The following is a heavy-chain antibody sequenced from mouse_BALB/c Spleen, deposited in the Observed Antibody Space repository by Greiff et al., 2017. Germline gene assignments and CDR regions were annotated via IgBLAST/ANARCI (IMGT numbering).Heavy chain of an antibody. J-gene: IGHJ4*01. V-gene: IGHV10-1*02. CDR1: GFTFNTYA. D-gene: IGHD2-4*01. Sequence: EVMLVESGGGVVQPKGSLKLSCAASGFTFNTYAMNWVRQAPGKGLEWVARIRSKSNNYATYYADSVKDRFTISRDDSQSMLYLQMNNLKTEDTAMYYCVRLGDYDYAMDYWGQGTSVTVSS. CDR3: VRLGDYDYAMDY. CDR2: IRSKSNNYAT.